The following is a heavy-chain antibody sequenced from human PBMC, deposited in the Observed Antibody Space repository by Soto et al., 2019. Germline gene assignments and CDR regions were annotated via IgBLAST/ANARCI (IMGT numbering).Heavy chain of an antibody. CDR2: ISAYNGNT. J-gene: IGHJ5*02. CDR3: AGLQTDYCTNGVCPGGFDP. D-gene: IGHD2-8*01. Sequence: EASVKVSCKASGYTFTSYGISWVRQAPGQGLEWMGWISAYNGNTNYAQKLQGRVTMTTDTSTSTAYMELRSLRSDDTAVYYCAGLQTDYCTNGVCPGGFDPWGQGTLVTVSS. V-gene: IGHV1-18*04. CDR1: GYTFTSYG.